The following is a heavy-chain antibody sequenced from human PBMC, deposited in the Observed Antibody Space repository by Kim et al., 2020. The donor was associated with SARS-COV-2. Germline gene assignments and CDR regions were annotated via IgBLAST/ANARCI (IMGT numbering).Heavy chain of an antibody. CDR2: IKQDGSEK. V-gene: IGHV3-7*03. Sequence: GGSLRLSCAASGFTFSSYWMSWVRQAPGKGLEWVANIKQDGSEKYYVDSVKGRFTISRDNAKNSLYLQMNSLRAEDTAVYYCAREGILWFGEPHWYFDLWGRGTLVTVSS. CDR3: AREGILWFGEPHWYFDL. CDR1: GFTFSSYW. D-gene: IGHD3-10*01. J-gene: IGHJ2*01.